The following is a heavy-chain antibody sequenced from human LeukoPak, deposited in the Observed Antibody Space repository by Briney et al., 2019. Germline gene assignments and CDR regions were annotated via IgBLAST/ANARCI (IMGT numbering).Heavy chain of an antibody. V-gene: IGHV4-34*01. Sequence: SETLSLTCAVYGGSFSGYYWSWIRQPPGKGLEWMGEINHSGSTNYNPSLKSRVTISVDTSKNQFSLKLSSVTAADTAVYYCARPRGYSGYEWFNWFDPWGQGTLVTVSS. CDR3: ARPRGYSGYEWFNWFDP. D-gene: IGHD5-12*01. CDR2: INHSGST. CDR1: GGSFSGYY. J-gene: IGHJ5*02.